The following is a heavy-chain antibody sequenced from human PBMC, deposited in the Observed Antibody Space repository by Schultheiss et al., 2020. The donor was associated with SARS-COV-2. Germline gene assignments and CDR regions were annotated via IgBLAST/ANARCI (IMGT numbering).Heavy chain of an antibody. CDR1: GFTFSSYW. J-gene: IGHJ6*02. Sequence: GGSLRLSCAASGFTFSSYWMSWVRQAPGKGLVWVSRINSDGSSTSYADSVKGRFTISRDNAKNTLYLQMNSLRAEDTAVYYCARDFVVVVAARSGYYYGMDVWGQGTTVTVSS. CDR2: INSDGSST. V-gene: IGHV3-74*01. D-gene: IGHD2-15*01. CDR3: ARDFVVVVAARSGYYYGMDV.